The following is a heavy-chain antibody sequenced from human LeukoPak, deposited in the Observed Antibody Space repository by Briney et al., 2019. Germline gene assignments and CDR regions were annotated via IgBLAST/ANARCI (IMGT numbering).Heavy chain of an antibody. CDR3: ALAGGELAGMIDY. J-gene: IGHJ4*02. CDR1: GGSFSVYY. CDR2: INHSGST. V-gene: IGHV4-34*01. D-gene: IGHD1-26*01. Sequence: SETLSLTCAVYGGSFSVYYWSWIRQPPGKGLEWIGEINHSGSTNYIPSLKSRVTISVDTSKNQLSLKLSSVTAADTAVYYCALAGGELAGMIDYWGQGTLVTVSS.